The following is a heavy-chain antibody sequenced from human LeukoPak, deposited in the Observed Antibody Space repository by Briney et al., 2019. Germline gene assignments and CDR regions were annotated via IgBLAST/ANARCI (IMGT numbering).Heavy chain of an antibody. CDR3: ARAGQFGPSKWFGELLYDY. J-gene: IGHJ4*02. D-gene: IGHD3-10*01. CDR2: MNPNSGNT. Sequence: ASVKVSCKASGYTFTSYDINWVRQATGQGLEWMGWMNPNSGNTGYAQKFQGRVTMTRNTSISTAYMELSSLRAEDTAVYYCARAGQFGPSKWFGELLYDYWGQGTLVTVSS. CDR1: GYTFTSYD. V-gene: IGHV1-8*01.